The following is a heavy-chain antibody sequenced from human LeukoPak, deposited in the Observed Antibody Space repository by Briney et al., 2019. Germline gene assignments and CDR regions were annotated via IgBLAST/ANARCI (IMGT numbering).Heavy chain of an antibody. D-gene: IGHD3/OR15-3a*01. V-gene: IGHV3-23*01. J-gene: IGHJ4*02. Sequence: GGSLRLSCAASRFTFSNYAMSWVRQAPGKGLEWVSGLSGSGDSTYYADSVKGRFTISRDNSKNTLYLQMNSLRAEDTAVYCCAKDLGLGDYWGQGTLVTVSS. CDR1: RFTFSNYA. CDR2: LSGSGDST. CDR3: AKDLGLGDY.